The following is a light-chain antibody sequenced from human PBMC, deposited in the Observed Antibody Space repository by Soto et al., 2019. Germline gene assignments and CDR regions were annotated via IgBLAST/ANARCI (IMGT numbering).Light chain of an antibody. V-gene: IGLV2-14*01. Sequence: QSALTQPASASGSPGQSITISCTGTSSDVGGYNYVSWYQQHPGKAPKLMIYEVSNRPSGVSNRFSGSKSGNTASLTISGLQAEDEADYYCSSYTSSSLVFGGGTKLTVL. CDR3: SSYTSSSLV. CDR2: EVS. CDR1: SSDVGGYNY. J-gene: IGLJ2*01.